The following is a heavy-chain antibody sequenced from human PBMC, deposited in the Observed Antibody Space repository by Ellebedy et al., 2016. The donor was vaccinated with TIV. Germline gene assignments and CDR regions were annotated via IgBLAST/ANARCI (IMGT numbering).Heavy chain of an antibody. CDR2: IYPGDSDT. CDR3: ARHDSSSWYDHTGGMDV. CDR1: GYSFTSYW. J-gene: IGHJ6*02. D-gene: IGHD6-13*01. Sequence: KVSCKGSGYSFTSYWIGWVRQMPGKGLEWMGIIYPGDSDTRYSPSFQGQVTISADKSISTAYLQWSSLKASDTAMYYCARHDSSSWYDHTGGMDVWGQGTTVTVSS. V-gene: IGHV5-51*01.